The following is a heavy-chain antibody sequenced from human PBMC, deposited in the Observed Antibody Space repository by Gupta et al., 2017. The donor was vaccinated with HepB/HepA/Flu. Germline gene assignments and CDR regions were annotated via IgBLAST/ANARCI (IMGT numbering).Heavy chain of an antibody. CDR2: ISAGGTYV. V-gene: IGHV3-21*01. J-gene: IGHJ4*02. D-gene: IGHD2-2*01. Sequence: EVQLVESGGGLVKPGGSLRLSCAASGFTFSGYNMNWVRQAPGKGLEWVSYISAGGTYVYYADSVEGRFTTSRDNAKNSLYLQMNSLRAEDAALYYCAREYCTSTSCSPAFDYWGQGTLVTVSS. CDR3: AREYCTSTSCSPAFDY. CDR1: GFTFSGYN.